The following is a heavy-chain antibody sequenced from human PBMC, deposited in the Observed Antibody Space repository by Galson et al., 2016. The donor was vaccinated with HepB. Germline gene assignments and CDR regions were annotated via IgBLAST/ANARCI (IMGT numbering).Heavy chain of an antibody. CDR1: AFSLHIPGVG. D-gene: IGHD3-10*01. V-gene: IGHV2-5*02. J-gene: IGHJ5*02. Sequence: PALVTPTQTLTLTCTFSAFSLHIPGVGVGWIRQPPGKALEWLAIIFSDDTKRYNPSLENRLTISKGPAYNQVVLKMTNMDPVDTATYHCVHSRPRGFGEVLPSWFDPWGQGTLVIVSS. CDR2: IFSDDTK. CDR3: VHSRPRGFGEVLPSWFDP.